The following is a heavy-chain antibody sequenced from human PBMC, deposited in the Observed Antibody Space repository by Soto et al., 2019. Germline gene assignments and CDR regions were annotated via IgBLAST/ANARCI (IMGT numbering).Heavy chain of an antibody. V-gene: IGHV4-59*11. CDR3: TRANWYSEY. Sequence: QVQLQESGPGLVKPSETLSLTCTVSGGSISNHYWSWIRQPPGKGLEWIGYIYYNGNTNYNPSLKSRVPMSVDTSKNPLSLKFSSVTAADTAVYYCTRANWYSEYWGQGTLVTVSS. D-gene: IGHD7-27*01. CDR2: IYYNGNT. J-gene: IGHJ4*02. CDR1: GGSISNHY.